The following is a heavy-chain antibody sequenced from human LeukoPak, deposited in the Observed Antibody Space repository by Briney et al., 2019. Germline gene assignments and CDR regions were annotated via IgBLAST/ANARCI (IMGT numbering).Heavy chain of an antibody. CDR2: INPNSGVT. V-gene: IGHV1-2*02. J-gene: IGHJ6*03. CDR3: AKDRYGDYEAPFHYYMDA. D-gene: IGHD5-12*01. CDR1: GYTFSGFY. Sequence: GASVKVSCKASGYTFSGFYTHWVRQAPGQGLGWMGWINPNSGVTNYAQKLQGRVTITRDTSIDTAYMQLSRLRSDDTAVYYCAKDRYGDYEAPFHYYMDAWGRGTTVTVSS.